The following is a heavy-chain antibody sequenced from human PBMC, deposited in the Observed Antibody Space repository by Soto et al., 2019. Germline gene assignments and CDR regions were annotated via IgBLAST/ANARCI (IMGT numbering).Heavy chain of an antibody. D-gene: IGHD3-3*02. CDR2: IMPVFATP. CDR3: ARDKDRQQLGGNYYYILDV. J-gene: IGHJ6*02. V-gene: IGHV1-69*12. CDR1: GGTFSTSA. Sequence: QVQLVQSGAEVKKPGSSVKVSCKASGGTFSTSAISWVRQAPGQGLEWVGGIMPVFATPDYAQKFQGRVTITADESTTTAYPELTSLRTDDTAVYYCARDKDRQQLGGNYYYILDVWGQGTAITVSS.